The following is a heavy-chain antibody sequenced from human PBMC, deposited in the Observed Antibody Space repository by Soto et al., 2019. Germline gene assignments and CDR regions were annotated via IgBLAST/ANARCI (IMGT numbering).Heavy chain of an antibody. D-gene: IGHD3-10*01. CDR2: ISGSGGST. CDR3: AKDGTLRSGGPNWFDP. J-gene: IGHJ5*02. V-gene: IGHV3-23*01. CDR1: GFTFSSYA. Sequence: GGSLKLSCAASGFTFSSYAMSWVRQAPGKGLEWVSAISGSGGSTYYADSVKGRFTISRDNSKNTLNLQMNSLRAEDTALYYCAKDGTLRSGGPNWFDPWGQGT.